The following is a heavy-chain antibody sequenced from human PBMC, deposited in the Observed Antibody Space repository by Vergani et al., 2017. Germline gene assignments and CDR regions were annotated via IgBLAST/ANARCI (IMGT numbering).Heavy chain of an antibody. D-gene: IGHD2-15*01. J-gene: IGHJ6*03. Sequence: QVQLVQSGAEVKKPGASVKVSCKASGYTFTSYGISWVRQAPGQGLEWMGWISAYNGNTNYAQKRQGRVTMTTDTSTSTAYMELRSLRSDDTAVYYCARVVVVAATVYYYYMDVWGKGTTVTVSS. CDR3: ARVVVVAATVYYYYMDV. V-gene: IGHV1-18*01. CDR1: GYTFTSYG. CDR2: ISAYNGNT.